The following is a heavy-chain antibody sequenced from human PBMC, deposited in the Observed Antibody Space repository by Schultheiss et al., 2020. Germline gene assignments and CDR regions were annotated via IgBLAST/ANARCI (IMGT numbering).Heavy chain of an antibody. J-gene: IGHJ4*02. CDR3: ARLGYFDSSAYYAPFDY. D-gene: IGHD3-22*01. V-gene: IGHV5-51*01. CDR1: GYSFTSYW. CDR2: IYPGDSDT. Sequence: GESLKISCKGSGYSFTSYWIGWVRQMPGKGLEWMGIIYPGDSDTRYSPSFQGQVTISADKSISTAYLQWSSLKASDTAMYFCARLGYFDSSAYYAPFDYWGQGALVNVYS.